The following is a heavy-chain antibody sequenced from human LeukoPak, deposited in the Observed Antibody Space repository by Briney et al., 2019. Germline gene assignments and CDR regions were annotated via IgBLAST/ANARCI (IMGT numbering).Heavy chain of an antibody. CDR1: GLTLSRSS. Sequence: GGLLRLSCAASGLTLSRSSMNWVRKAPGKALEWDASMCISSIYIYYADSVQGRFTISRDNAKNALYLQMNSLRAEDTAVYYCARALSGYLDYWGQGTLVTVSS. CDR3: ARALSGYLDY. J-gene: IGHJ4*02. CDR2: MCISSIYI. D-gene: IGHD3-9*01. V-gene: IGHV3-21*01.